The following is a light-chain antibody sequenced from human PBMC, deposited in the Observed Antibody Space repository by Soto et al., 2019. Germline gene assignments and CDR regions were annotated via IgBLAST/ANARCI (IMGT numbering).Light chain of an antibody. CDR1: RNIGNS. J-gene: IGKJ2*01. V-gene: IGKV3-15*01. CDR2: GAS. CDR3: QYLGA. Sequence: EMDTTQSPATLSVSPGKAATLCCRAARNIGNSLGWYQQRPGQAPSLLIYGASNRATDIPARFSGSGSGTEFTRTIGSLQPEDSENYYCQYLGAFGQGTKLEIK.